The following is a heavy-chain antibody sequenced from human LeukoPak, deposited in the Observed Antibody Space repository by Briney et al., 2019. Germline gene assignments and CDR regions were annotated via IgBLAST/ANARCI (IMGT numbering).Heavy chain of an antibody. Sequence: SETLSHTCTVSGGSIISYYWSWIRQPPGKGLEWIGYIYYSGSTNYNPSLKSRVTISVDTSKNQFSLKLSSVTAADTAVYYCARQIAVADPHFDYWGQGTLVTVSS. V-gene: IGHV4-59*08. J-gene: IGHJ4*02. D-gene: IGHD6-19*01. CDR2: IYYSGST. CDR3: ARQIAVADPHFDY. CDR1: GGSIISYY.